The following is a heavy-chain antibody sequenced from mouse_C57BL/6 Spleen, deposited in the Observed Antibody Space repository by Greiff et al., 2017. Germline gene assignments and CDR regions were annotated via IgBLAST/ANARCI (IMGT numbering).Heavy chain of an antibody. Sequence: EVKLVESGGDLVKPGGSLKLSCAASGFTFSSYGMSWVRQTPDKRLEWVATISSGGSYTYYPDSVKGRFTISRDNAKNTLYLQMSSLKSEDTAMFYCARRIYDGYPAWFAYGGQGTLVTVSA. V-gene: IGHV5-6*02. CDR2: ISSGGSYT. CDR1: GFTFSSYG. CDR3: ARRIYDGYPAWFAY. J-gene: IGHJ3*01. D-gene: IGHD2-3*01.